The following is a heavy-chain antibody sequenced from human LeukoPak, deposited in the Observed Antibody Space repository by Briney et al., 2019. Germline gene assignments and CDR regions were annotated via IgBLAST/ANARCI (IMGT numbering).Heavy chain of an antibody. D-gene: IGHD6-19*01. Sequence: GGSLRLSCAAFSSYWMHWVRQAPGKGLLGVSRINSDGTSTLYAASVKGRFTISRDNRKNTLYLQMNSLRTEDTAVYYCASQQWLVSTFDIWGQGTMVTVSS. CDR2: INSDGTST. CDR1: SSYW. V-gene: IGHV3-74*01. CDR3: ASQQWLVSTFDI. J-gene: IGHJ3*02.